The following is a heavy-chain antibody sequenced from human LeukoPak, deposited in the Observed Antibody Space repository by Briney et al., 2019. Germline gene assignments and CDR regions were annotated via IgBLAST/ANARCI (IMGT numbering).Heavy chain of an antibody. Sequence: PGGSLRLSCAASGFTFSSQAMSWVRQAPGKGLEWVSAISGSGGSTYYADSVKGRFTIPRDNSKNTLYLQMNSLRAEDTAVYYCATTYYDFWSGYSGGDSWGQGTLVTVSS. J-gene: IGHJ4*02. CDR2: ISGSGGST. D-gene: IGHD3-3*01. CDR3: ATTYYDFWSGYSGGDS. V-gene: IGHV3-23*01. CDR1: GFTFSSQA.